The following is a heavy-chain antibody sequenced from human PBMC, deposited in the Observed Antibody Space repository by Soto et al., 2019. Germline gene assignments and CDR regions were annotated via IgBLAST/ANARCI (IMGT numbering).Heavy chain of an antibody. J-gene: IGHJ4*02. D-gene: IGHD7-27*01. CDR2: ISPHSGGP. CDR1: GYTFTGYY. V-gene: IGHV1-2*02. CDR3: AREEQTGANYYRGY. Sequence: ASVKVSCKASGYTFTGYYIHWVRQAPGQGLEWMGSISPHSGGPNYAQRFQGRVTMTRDTSMTTVYMEMSGLTSDDTAVYYCAREEQTGANYYRGYWGQGTLVTVSS.